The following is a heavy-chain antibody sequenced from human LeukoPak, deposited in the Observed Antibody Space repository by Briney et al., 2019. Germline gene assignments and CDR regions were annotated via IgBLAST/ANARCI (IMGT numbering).Heavy chain of an antibody. V-gene: IGHV3-74*01. J-gene: IGHJ4*02. D-gene: IGHD5-12*01. CDR3: ARDRGDSGYDRSFFGY. Sequence: GGSLRLSCAASGFTFSTYTIHWVRQVPGKGLMWVSRINNDGRSTTYADSVKGRFTISRDNAKDTLYLQMNSLRAEDTAVYYCARDRGDSGYDRSFFGYWGQGTLVTVSS. CDR1: GFTFSTYT. CDR2: INNDGRST.